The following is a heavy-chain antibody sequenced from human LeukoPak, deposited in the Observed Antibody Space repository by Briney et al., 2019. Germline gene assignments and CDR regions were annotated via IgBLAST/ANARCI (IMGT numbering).Heavy chain of an antibody. CDR2: INHSGST. Sequence: SETLSLTCAVYGGSFSGYYWSWIRQPPGKGLEWIGEINHSGSTNYNPSLKSRVTISVDMSKNQFSLKLSSVTAADTAVYYCATTVDKFDYWGQGTLVTVSS. CDR3: ATTVDKFDY. D-gene: IGHD4-11*01. V-gene: IGHV4-34*01. CDR1: GGSFSGYY. J-gene: IGHJ4*02.